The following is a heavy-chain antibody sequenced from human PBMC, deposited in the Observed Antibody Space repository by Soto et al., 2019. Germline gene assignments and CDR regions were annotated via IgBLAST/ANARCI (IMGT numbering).Heavy chain of an antibody. J-gene: IGHJ4*02. CDR2: IYYSGST. CDR3: ARALWSSGYDR. D-gene: IGHD5-12*01. V-gene: IGHV4-59*01. CDR1: GGSISSYY. Sequence: SETLSLTCTVSGGSISSYYWSWIRQPPGKGLEWIGYIYYSGSTNYNPSLKSRVTISVDTSKNQFSLKLSSVTAADTAVYYCARALWSSGYDRWGQGTLVTVSS.